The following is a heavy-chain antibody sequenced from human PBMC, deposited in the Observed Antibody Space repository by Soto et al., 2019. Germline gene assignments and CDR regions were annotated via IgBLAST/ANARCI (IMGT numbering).Heavy chain of an antibody. CDR3: ARGGVTIFGILNNWFDP. Sequence: PSETLSLTCAVHGGSFSDYYWSWIRQPPGKGLEWIGEINHSGGTNSNPSLKSRVTISVDTSKNYFSLKLTSVTAADTAVYYCARGGVTIFGILNNWFDPWGQGTLVTVS. J-gene: IGHJ5*02. V-gene: IGHV4-34*01. D-gene: IGHD3-3*01. CDR1: GGSFSDYY. CDR2: INHSGGT.